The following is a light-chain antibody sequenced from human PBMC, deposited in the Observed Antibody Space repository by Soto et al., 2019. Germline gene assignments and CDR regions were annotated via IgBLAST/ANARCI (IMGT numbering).Light chain of an antibody. CDR2: DST. Sequence: VLTQSPATLSLSPGERATLSCRASQSIHTSLAWYQQKSGKPPRLVIYDSTLRANGVPDRFGGSRSGTEFTLTISSLEPEDFAIYFCQQRSNWPPEITFGQGTRLEIK. CDR3: QQRSNWPPEIT. V-gene: IGKV3-11*01. CDR1: QSIHTS. J-gene: IGKJ5*01.